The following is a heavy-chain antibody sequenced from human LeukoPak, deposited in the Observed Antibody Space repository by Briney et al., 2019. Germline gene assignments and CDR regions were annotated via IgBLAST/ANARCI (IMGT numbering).Heavy chain of an antibody. CDR2: IYYSGST. J-gene: IGHJ4*02. Sequence: SLSGYWMTWIRQPPGKGLEWIGYIYYSGSTYYNSSLKSRVTISVDTSKNQFSLKLSSVTAADTAVYYCARGLRYFDWFVDYWGQGTLVTVSS. CDR3: ARGLRYFDWFVDY. V-gene: IGHV4-30-4*08. CDR1: SLSGYW. D-gene: IGHD3-9*01.